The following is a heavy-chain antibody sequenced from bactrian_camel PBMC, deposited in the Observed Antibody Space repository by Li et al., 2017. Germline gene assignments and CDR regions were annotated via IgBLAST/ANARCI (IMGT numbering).Heavy chain of an antibody. CDR3: AADPCNEGGSYSFWILSSYYWGQ. Sequence: HVQLVESGGGSVQAGGSLRLSCAGSGYTYCMGWFRQAPRKEREGVAAIYTGGVGTFYRDSVKGRFTISKDNAKNTLYLQMNSLKPEDTAMYYCAADPCNEGGSYSFWILSSYYWGQWGQGTQVTVS. CDR1: GYTYC. J-gene: IGHJ4*01. CDR2: IYTGGVGT. D-gene: IGHD2*01. V-gene: IGHV3S1*01.